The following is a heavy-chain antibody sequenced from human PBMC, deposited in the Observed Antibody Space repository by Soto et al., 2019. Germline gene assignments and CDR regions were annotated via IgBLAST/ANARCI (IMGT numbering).Heavy chain of an antibody. CDR2: INHSGST. D-gene: IGHD2-2*01. V-gene: IGHV4-34*01. Sequence: PSETLSLTCAVYGGSFSGYYWSWIRQPPGKGLEWIGEINHSGSTNYNPSLKSRVTISVDTSKNQFSLKLSSVTAADTAVYYCARDRGRYFVVVPAATYLYYFDYWGQGTLLTVSS. J-gene: IGHJ4*02. CDR1: GGSFSGYY. CDR3: ARDRGRYFVVVPAATYLYYFDY.